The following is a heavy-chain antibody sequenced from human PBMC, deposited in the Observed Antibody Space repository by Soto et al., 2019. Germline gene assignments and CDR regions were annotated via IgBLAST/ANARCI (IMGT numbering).Heavy chain of an antibody. J-gene: IGHJ5*02. Sequence: ASVKVSCKASGYTFTGYYMHWVRQAPGQGLEWMGIINPSGGSTSYAQKFQGRVTMTRDTSTSTVYMELSSLRSEDTAVYYCARDAAGYSSFNWFDPWGQGTLVTVSS. CDR1: GYTFTGYY. V-gene: IGHV1-46*03. D-gene: IGHD6-13*01. CDR3: ARDAAGYSSFNWFDP. CDR2: INPSGGST.